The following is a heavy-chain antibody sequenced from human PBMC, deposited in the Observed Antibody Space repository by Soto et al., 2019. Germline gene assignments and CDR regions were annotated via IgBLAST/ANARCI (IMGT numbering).Heavy chain of an antibody. CDR3: ARGAPGGSRSSDY. CDR1: GFTFSDYY. D-gene: IGHD2-15*01. V-gene: IGHV3-11*06. Sequence: PGGFLRLSCAASGFTFSDYYMSWIRQAPGKGLEWVSYISSSSSYTNYADSVKGRFTISRDNAKNSLYLQMNSLRAEDTAVYYCARGAPGGSRSSDYWGQGTLVTVSS. J-gene: IGHJ4*02. CDR2: ISSSSSYT.